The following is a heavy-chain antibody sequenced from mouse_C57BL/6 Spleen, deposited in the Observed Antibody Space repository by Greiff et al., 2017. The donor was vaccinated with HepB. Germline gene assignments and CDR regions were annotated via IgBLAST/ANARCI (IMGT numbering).Heavy chain of an antibody. CDR1: GYTFTDHP. D-gene: IGHD1-1*01. J-gene: IGHJ2*01. CDR3: AKYEIYYDGSSHSYYFDY. Sequence: VQLQQSDAELVKPGASVKISCKVSGYTFTDHPIHWMKQRPEQGLEWLGYIYPRDRSTKSNEKFKGKATLTADKSSSTAYLQLNSLTSEDSAVYFCAKYEIYYDGSSHSYYFDYWGQGTTLTVSS. CDR2: IYPRDRST. V-gene: IGHV1-78*01.